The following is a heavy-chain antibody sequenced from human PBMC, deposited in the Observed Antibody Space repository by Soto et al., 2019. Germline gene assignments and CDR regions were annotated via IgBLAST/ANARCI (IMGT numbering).Heavy chain of an antibody. D-gene: IGHD3-9*01. CDR1: GVTFSSYS. Sequence: PGGSLRLSCAASGVTFSSYSMNWVRQAPGKGLEWVAVISYDGSNKYYADSVKGRLTISRDNSKNTLYLQMNSLRAEDTALYYCAKGSHYDILTAYHAFDYWGPGTLVTVSS. CDR3: AKGSHYDILTAYHAFDY. V-gene: IGHV3-30*18. CDR2: ISYDGSNK. J-gene: IGHJ4*02.